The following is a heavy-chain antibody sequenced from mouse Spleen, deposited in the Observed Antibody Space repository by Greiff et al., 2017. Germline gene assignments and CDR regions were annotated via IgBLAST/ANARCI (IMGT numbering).Heavy chain of an antibody. CDR3: TTSTGTGY. Sequence: VQLQQSGAELVRPGASVKLSCTASGFNIKDDYMHWVKQRPEQGLEWIGWIDPENGDTEYASKFQGKATITADTSSNTAYLQLSSLTSEDTAVYYCTTSTGTGYWGQGTTLTVSS. V-gene: IGHV14-4*01. D-gene: IGHD4-1*02. CDR1: GFNIKDDY. J-gene: IGHJ2*01. CDR2: IDPENGDT.